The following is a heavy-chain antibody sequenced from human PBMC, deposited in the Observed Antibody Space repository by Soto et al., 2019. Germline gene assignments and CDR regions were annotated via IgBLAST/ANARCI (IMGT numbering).Heavy chain of an antibody. CDR3: AKDGKIAAAGTWVKYFDY. V-gene: IGHV3-23*01. CDR1: GFTFSSYA. Sequence: GGSLRLSCAASGFTFSSYAMSWVRQAPGKGLEWVSAISGSGDKTYYADSVKGRITISRDNSKNTLYLQMNSLRAEDTAVYYCAKDGKIAAAGTWVKYFDYWGQGTLVTVSS. CDR2: ISGSGDKT. D-gene: IGHD6-13*01. J-gene: IGHJ4*02.